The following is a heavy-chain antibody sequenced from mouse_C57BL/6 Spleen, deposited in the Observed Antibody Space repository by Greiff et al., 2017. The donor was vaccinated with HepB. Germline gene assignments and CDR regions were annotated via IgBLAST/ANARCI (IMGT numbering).Heavy chain of an antibody. V-gene: IGHV1-5*01. CDR3: TRRRLETTVVARYFDV. J-gene: IGHJ1*03. D-gene: IGHD1-1*01. CDR1: GYTFTSYW. Sequence: VQLKQSGTVLARPGASVKMSCKTSGYTFTSYWMHWVKQRPGQGLEWIGAIYPGNSDTSYNQKFKGKAKLTAVTSASTAYMELSSLTNEDSAVYYCTRRRLETTVVARYFDVWGTGTTVTVSS. CDR2: IYPGNSDT.